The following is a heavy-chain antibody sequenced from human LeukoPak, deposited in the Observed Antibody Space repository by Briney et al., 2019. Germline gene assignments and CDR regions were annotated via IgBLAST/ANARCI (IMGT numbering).Heavy chain of an antibody. D-gene: IGHD2-8*01. Sequence: GGSLRLSCAASGFTFSSYSMNWVRQAPGKGLEWVSSISSSSSYIYYADSVKGRFTISRDNAKNSLYLQMNSLRAEDTAVYYGARGSNGGLYNWFDPWGQGTLVTVSS. V-gene: IGHV3-21*01. CDR3: ARGSNGGLYNWFDP. CDR2: ISSSSSYI. CDR1: GFTFSSYS. J-gene: IGHJ5*02.